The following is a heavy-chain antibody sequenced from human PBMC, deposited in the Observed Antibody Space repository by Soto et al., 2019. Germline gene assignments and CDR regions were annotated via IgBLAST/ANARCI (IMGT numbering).Heavy chain of an antibody. D-gene: IGHD6-13*01. J-gene: IGHJ6*02. CDR1: GDSISSYY. Sequence: PSETLSLTCTVSGDSISSYYWNWIRQPAGKGLEWIGRIDASGNSNYNPSLKSRVNMSVDTSKKQFSLKVTSVTAADTAVYYCARYSSNWFQTEGMDVWGQGTTVTVSS. CDR3: ARYSSNWFQTEGMDV. CDR2: IDASGNS. V-gene: IGHV4-4*07.